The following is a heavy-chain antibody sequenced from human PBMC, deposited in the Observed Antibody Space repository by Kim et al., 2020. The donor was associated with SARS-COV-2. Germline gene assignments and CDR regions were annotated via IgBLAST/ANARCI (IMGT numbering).Heavy chain of an antibody. Sequence: GGSTYYADSVKGRFTISRDNSKNTLYLQMSSLRAEDTAVYYCLGGGDDGYWGQGTLVTVSS. CDR2: GGST. V-gene: IGHV3-64D*09. J-gene: IGHJ4*02. D-gene: IGHD2-21*01. CDR3: LGGGDDGY.